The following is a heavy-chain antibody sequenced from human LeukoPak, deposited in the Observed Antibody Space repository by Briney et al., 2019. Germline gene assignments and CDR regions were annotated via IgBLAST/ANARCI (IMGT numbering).Heavy chain of an antibody. CDR3: ARDSGIRDSIDY. D-gene: IGHD3-10*01. J-gene: IGHJ4*02. Sequence: GGSLRLSCAASGFTVSSNYMSWVRQAPGKGLEWVSVIYSANSAHYADSVKGRFTISRDNAKNSLYLQMNSLRAEDTAVYYCARDSGIRDSIDYWGQGTLVTVSS. CDR1: GFTVSSNY. V-gene: IGHV3-66*01. CDR2: IYSANSA.